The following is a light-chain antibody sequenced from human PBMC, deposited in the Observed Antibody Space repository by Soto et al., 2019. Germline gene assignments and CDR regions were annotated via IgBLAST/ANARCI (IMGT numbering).Light chain of an antibody. Sequence: DIQMTQSPSTLSASVGGRVTITCRASQSISSWLAWYQQKPGKAPKLLIYDASSLESGVPSRFSGSGSGTEFTLTISSLQPDDFATYYCQQYNSYSCTFGQGTKV. CDR2: DAS. J-gene: IGKJ1*01. V-gene: IGKV1-5*01. CDR3: QQYNSYSCT. CDR1: QSISSW.